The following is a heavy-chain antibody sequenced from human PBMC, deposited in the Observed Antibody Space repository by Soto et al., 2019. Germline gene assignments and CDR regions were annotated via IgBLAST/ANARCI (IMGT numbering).Heavy chain of an antibody. J-gene: IGHJ4*02. D-gene: IGHD3-10*01. V-gene: IGHV1-69*19. CDR3: AREVQVHTPAFVF. Sequence: QVQLVQSGAEMKKPGSSVKVSCQSSGGTFNTYAMNWVRQAPGQGPEWMGDISPMFGAANYAPKFQGRVTMTADESTGTWYMQLSSLTSEDTALYFCAREVQVHTPAFVFWGQGALVTVSS. CDR1: GGTFNTYA. CDR2: ISPMFGAA.